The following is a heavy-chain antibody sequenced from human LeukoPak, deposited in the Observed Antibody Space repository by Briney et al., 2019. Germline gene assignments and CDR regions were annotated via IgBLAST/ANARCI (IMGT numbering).Heavy chain of an antibody. CDR1: GFTFSSYA. V-gene: IGHV3-23*01. CDR2: ISGSGGST. J-gene: IGHJ4*02. Sequence: PGGSLRLSCAASGFTFSSYAMSWVRQAPGKGLEWVSAISGSGGSTYYADSVKGRFTISGDNSKNTLYLQMNSLRAEDTAVYYCAKDNPGYYYGSGSSHIYWGQGTLVTVSS. D-gene: IGHD3-10*01. CDR3: AKDNPGYYYGSGSSHIY.